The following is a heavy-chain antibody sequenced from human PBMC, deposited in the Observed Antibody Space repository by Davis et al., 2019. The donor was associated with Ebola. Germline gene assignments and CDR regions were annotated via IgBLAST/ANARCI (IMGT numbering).Heavy chain of an antibody. D-gene: IGHD3-10*01. CDR2: IYYSGST. CDR3: ARLGYYGSGSYPPWYFDL. Sequence: SETLSLTCTVSGGSISSSSYYWGWIRQPPGKGLEWIGSIYYSGSTYYNPSLKSRVTISVDTSKNQFSLKLSSVTAADTAVYYCARLGYYGSGSYPPWYFDLWGRGTLVTVSS. V-gene: IGHV4-39*01. CDR1: GGSISSSSYY. J-gene: IGHJ2*01.